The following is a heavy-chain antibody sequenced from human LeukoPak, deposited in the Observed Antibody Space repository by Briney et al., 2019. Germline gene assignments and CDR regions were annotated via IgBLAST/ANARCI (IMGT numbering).Heavy chain of an antibody. CDR2: IYYSGDT. CDR3: ARLLWFGELLYEGYYFDS. D-gene: IGHD3-10*01. CDR1: GGSISSAGYY. V-gene: IGHV4-31*03. Sequence: KPSQTLSLTCTVSGGSISSAGYYWSWIRQHPGKGLECIGYIYYSGDTYYHPSLKSRITITVDTSKNQFSLKLSSVTAADTAVYYCARLLWFGELLYEGYYFDSWGQGTLVTVSS. J-gene: IGHJ4*02.